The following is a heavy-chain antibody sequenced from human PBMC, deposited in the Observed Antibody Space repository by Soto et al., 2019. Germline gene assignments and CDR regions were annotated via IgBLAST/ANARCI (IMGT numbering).Heavy chain of an antibody. CDR1: GFNCSGYG. Sequence: GGSLRLSCAASGFNCSGYGGSWVRQAPGKGLEWVSAISGSGGSTYYADSVKGRFTISRDNSKNTLYLQMNSLRAEDTAVYYCAKGRGTLNIVVVVAAPLNYWGQGTLVTVSS. J-gene: IGHJ4*02. D-gene: IGHD2-15*01. CDR3: AKGRGTLNIVVVVAAPLNY. CDR2: ISGSGGST. V-gene: IGHV3-23*01.